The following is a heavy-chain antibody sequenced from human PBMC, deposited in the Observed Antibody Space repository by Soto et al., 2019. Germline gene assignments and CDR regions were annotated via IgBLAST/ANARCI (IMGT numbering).Heavy chain of an antibody. CDR2: IVPVFGTP. V-gene: IGHV1-69*01. D-gene: IGHD3-22*01. CDR1: GGSFPSDT. J-gene: IGHJ3*02. CDR3: TRPSSGYYHDAFDI. Sequence: QVQLMQSGAEVKKPGSSVKVSCKASGGSFPSDTISWVRQAPGQGLEWLGGIVPVFGTPNHAQKFQGRVTISAEGSTNTAYMESTSLRPEDTAVYYCTRPSSGYYHDAFDIWGQGTLVTVSS.